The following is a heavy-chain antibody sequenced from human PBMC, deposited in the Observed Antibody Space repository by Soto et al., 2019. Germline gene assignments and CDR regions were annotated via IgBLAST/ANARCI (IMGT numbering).Heavy chain of an antibody. J-gene: IGHJ4*02. D-gene: IGHD4-17*01. CDR2: INAGDGNT. CDR3: ARGTVTTGALFDY. Sequence: QVQLVQSGAEVKKPGASVKDSCKASGYIFINYAIHWVRQAPGQRLEWMGWINAGDGNTRYSQNFQGRVTITSDTSATTAHMELSSLRSEDTAVFYCARGTVTTGALFDYWGQGTLVTVSS. CDR1: GYIFINYA. V-gene: IGHV1-3*01.